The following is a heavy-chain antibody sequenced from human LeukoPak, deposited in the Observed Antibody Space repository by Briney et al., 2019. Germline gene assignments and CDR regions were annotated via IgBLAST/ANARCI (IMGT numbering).Heavy chain of an antibody. V-gene: IGHV3-21*01. CDR2: ISSSSSYI. Sequence: GGSLRLSCAASGFTFSSYWMNWVRQAPGKGLEWVSSISSSSSYIYYADSVKGRFTISRDNAKNSLYLQMNSLRAEDTAVYYCARPQVPRWGYYYYYYMDVWGKGTTVTISS. D-gene: IGHD3-16*01. CDR3: ARPQVPRWGYYYYYYMDV. CDR1: GFTFSSYW. J-gene: IGHJ6*03.